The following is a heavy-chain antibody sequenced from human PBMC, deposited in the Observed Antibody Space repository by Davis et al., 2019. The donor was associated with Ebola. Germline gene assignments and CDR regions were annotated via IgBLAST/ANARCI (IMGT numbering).Heavy chain of an antibody. J-gene: IGHJ6*02. CDR1: GFTFRSYY. Sequence: PGGSLRLSCAAPGFTFRSYYMHWVRQVSGKGLVWVSGIDPDGSRVSYAASVKGRFTISRDNAKDTVYLQMNSLRAEDTAEYYCATLSYGMDVWGQGTTVTVSS. CDR2: IDPDGSRV. CDR3: ATLSYGMDV. V-gene: IGHV3-74*01.